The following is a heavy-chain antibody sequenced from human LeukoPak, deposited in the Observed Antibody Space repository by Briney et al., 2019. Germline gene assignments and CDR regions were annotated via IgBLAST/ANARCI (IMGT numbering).Heavy chain of an antibody. CDR2: IYYSGST. CDR3: ASGSVDFCSSTSCPVYYFDY. D-gene: IGHD2-2*01. V-gene: IGHV4-30-4*01. J-gene: IGHJ4*02. CDR1: GGSISSGDYY. Sequence: SETLSLTCTVSGGSISSGDYYWSWIRQPPGKGLEWIGYIYYSGSTYYNPSLKSRVTISVDTSKNQFSLKLSSVTAADTAVYYCASGSVDFCSSTSCPVYYFDYWGQGTLVTVSP.